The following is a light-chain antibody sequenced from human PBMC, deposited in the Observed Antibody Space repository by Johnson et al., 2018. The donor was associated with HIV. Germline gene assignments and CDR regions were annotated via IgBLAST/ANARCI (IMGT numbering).Light chain of an antibody. CDR3: AAWDSGLSARYV. CDR1: SSNIGNNY. Sequence: VLTQPPSVSAAPGQKVTISCSGSSSNIGNNYVSWYQQLPGTAPKLLIYDNNKRPSGIPDRFSGSKSGTSATLGITGVHTGDEADYYCAAWDSGLSARYVFGPGT. V-gene: IGLV1-51*01. J-gene: IGLJ1*01. CDR2: DNN.